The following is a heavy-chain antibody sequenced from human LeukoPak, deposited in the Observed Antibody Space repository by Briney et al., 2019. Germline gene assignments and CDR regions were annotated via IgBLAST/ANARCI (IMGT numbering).Heavy chain of an antibody. J-gene: IGHJ4*02. V-gene: IGHV4-38-2*02. CDR1: GYSISSGYY. D-gene: IGHD6-6*01. CDR3: VRSSSSIFDY. Sequence: PSETLSLTCTVSGYSISSGYYWGWIRQPPGKGLEWIGNIYHSGSTYYNPSLKSRVTRSVDTSKNQFSLKLSSVTAADTAVYYCVRSSSSIFDYWGQGTLVTVSS. CDR2: IYHSGST.